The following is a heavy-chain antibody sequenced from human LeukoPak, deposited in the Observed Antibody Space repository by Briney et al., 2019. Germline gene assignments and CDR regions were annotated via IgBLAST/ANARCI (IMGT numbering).Heavy chain of an antibody. D-gene: IGHD3-22*01. J-gene: IGHJ4*02. CDR3: ARGYYYDSSGYRYYFDY. CDR2: IIPIFGTA. Sequence: SVKVSCKASGGTFSSYAISWVRQAPGQGLEWMGGIIPIFGTANYAQKFQGRVTITTDESTSTAYMELSSLRSEDTAVYYCARGYYYDSSGYRYYFDYWGQGTLVAVSS. CDR1: GGTFSSYA. V-gene: IGHV1-69*05.